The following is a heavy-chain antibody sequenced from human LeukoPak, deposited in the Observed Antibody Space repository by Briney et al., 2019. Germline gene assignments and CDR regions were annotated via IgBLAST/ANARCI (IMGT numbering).Heavy chain of an antibody. CDR3: ASRVADPGDYYYYYMDV. CDR1: GGTFSSYA. J-gene: IGHJ6*03. D-gene: IGHD6-19*01. Sequence: EASVKVSCKASGGTFSSYAISWVRQAPGQGLEWMGGIMPMFGTAKYAQKFQGRVTITADESTSTAYMELSSLRSEDTAIYYCASRVADPGDYYYYYMDVWGKGTTVTISS. CDR2: IMPMFGTA. V-gene: IGHV1-69*13.